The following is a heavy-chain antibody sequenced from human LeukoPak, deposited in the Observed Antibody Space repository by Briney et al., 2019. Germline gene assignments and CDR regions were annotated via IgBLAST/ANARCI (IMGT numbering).Heavy chain of an antibody. V-gene: IGHV3-33*06. D-gene: IGHD6-13*01. CDR2: IWYDGSNK. J-gene: IGHJ4*02. CDR3: AKAAHLYSSSWYYFDY. CDR1: GFTFSSYA. Sequence: GGSLRLSCAASGFTFSSYAMSWVRQAPGKGLEWVAVIWYDGSNKYYADSVKGRFTISRDNSKNTLYLQMNSLRAEDTAVYYCAKAAHLYSSSWYYFDYWGQGTLVTVSS.